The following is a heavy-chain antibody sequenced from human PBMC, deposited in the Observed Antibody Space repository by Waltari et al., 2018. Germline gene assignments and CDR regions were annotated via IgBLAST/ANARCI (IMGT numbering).Heavy chain of an antibody. CDR2: IIPIFGTA. J-gene: IGHJ4*02. Sequence: QVQLVQSGAEVKKPGSSVKVSCKASGGTFSSYAISWVRQAPGQGLEWMGGIIPIFGTANYAQKFQGRVTITADKSTSTAYMELSSLRSEDTAVYYCAVPGRQSVAGEFYYFDYWGQGTLVTVSS. V-gene: IGHV1-69*14. D-gene: IGHD6-19*01. CDR1: GGTFSSYA. CDR3: AVPGRQSVAGEFYYFDY.